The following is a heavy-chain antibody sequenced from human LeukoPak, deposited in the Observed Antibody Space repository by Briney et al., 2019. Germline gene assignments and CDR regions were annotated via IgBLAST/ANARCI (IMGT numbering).Heavy chain of an antibody. CDR2: IYTSGST. V-gene: IGHV4-4*07. CDR3: ARDRPAARGYYFDY. CDR1: GGSISSYY. D-gene: IGHD2-2*01. J-gene: IGHJ4*02. Sequence: SETLSLTCTVSGGSISSYYWSWIRQPAGKGLEWIGCIYTSGSTNYNPSLKSRVTMSVDTSKNQFSLKLSSVTAADTAVYYCARDRPAARGYYFDYWGQGTLVTVSS.